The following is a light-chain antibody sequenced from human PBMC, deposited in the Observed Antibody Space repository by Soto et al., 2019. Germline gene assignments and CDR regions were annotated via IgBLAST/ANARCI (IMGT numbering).Light chain of an antibody. Sequence: DIQMTQSPSSLSASVGDRVTITCRSSQNIVSHLNWYQHKSGKAPKLLIYGASSLYSGVPPRFSGSRSGTYLTLTIITLQAEDFRTYLCPQADSFLRTLGGRPKVDIK. CDR1: QNIVSH. J-gene: IGKJ4*01. CDR2: GAS. V-gene: IGKV1-39*01. CDR3: PQADSFLRT.